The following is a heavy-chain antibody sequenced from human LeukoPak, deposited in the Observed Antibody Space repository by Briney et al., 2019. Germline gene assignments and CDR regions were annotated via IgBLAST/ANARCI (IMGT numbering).Heavy chain of an antibody. CDR2: INTDGSTT. CDR1: GFTFSSYW. CDR3: ARDWYSGSQGY. V-gene: IGHV3-74*01. D-gene: IGHD1-26*01. J-gene: IGHJ4*02. Sequence: GGSLRLSCAASGFTFSSYWMHWVCQAPGKGLVWVSRINTDGSTTIYADSVKGRFTISRDNAKNTLYPQMNSLRDEDTAVYYCARDWYSGSQGYWGQGTLVTVSS.